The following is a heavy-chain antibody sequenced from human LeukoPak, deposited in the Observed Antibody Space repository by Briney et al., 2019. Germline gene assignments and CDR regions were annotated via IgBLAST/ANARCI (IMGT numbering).Heavy chain of an antibody. CDR1: GDTFLSYP. Sequence: GASVKVSCKASGDTFLSYPISWVRQAPGQGLEWMGWINPNSGGTNYAQKFQGRVTMTRDTSISTAYMELSRLRSDDTAVYYCARVSKAFLEWSYWGQGTLVTVSS. J-gene: IGHJ4*02. V-gene: IGHV1-2*02. CDR2: INPNSGGT. CDR3: ARVSKAFLEWSY. D-gene: IGHD3-3*02.